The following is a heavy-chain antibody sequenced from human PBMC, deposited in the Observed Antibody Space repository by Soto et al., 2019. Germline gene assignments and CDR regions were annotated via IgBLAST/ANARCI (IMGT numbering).Heavy chain of an antibody. J-gene: IGHJ5*02. CDR1: GGTFSSYA. CDR3: ARAAGWGQLLYDWFDP. Sequence: VKVSCKASGGTFSSYAISWVRQAPGQGLEWMGGIIPIFGTANYAQKFQGRVTITADESTSTAYMELSSLRSEDTAVYYCARAAGWGQLLYDWFDPWGQGTLVTVSS. CDR2: IIPIFGTA. V-gene: IGHV1-69*01. D-gene: IGHD2-2*02.